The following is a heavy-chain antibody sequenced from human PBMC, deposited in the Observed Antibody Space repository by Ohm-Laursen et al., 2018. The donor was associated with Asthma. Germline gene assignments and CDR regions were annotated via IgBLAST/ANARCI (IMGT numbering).Heavy chain of an antibody. CDR3: ASQMTTVTTPFDY. Sequence: GSLRLSCSASGFTFSSYAMSWVRQAPGKGLEWVSAISGSGGSTYYADSVKGRFTISRDNSKNTLYLQMISLRAEDTAIYYCASQMTTVTTPFDYWGQGTLVTVSS. CDR2: ISGSGGST. CDR1: GFTFSSYA. D-gene: IGHD4-17*01. J-gene: IGHJ4*02. V-gene: IGHV3-23*01.